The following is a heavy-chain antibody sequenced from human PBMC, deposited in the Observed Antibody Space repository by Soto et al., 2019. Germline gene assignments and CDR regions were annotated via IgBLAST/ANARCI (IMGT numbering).Heavy chain of an antibody. J-gene: IGHJ5*02. CDR1: GFTFSSYA. D-gene: IGHD3-3*01. V-gene: IGHV3-23*01. CDR3: AKVAGTIPIVVFGVVNWFDP. Sequence: GGSLRLSCAASGFTFSSYAMSWVRQAPGKGLEWVSAISGSGGSTYYADSVKGRFTISRDNSKNTLYLQMNSLRAEDTAVYYCAKVAGTIPIVVFGVVNWFDPWGQGTLVTLSS. CDR2: ISGSGGST.